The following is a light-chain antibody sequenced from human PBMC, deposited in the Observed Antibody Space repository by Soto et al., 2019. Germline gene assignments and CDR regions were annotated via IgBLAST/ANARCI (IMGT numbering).Light chain of an antibody. J-gene: IGLJ2*01. CDR3: SSYTSTNPLI. Sequence: QSALTQPASVSGSPGQSITISCTGPSSDVGSYNYVSWYQQNPGKAPKLIIHDVSNRPSGVSNRFSGSKSGNTASLTISGLQAEDEANYYCSSYTSTNPLIFGGGTKLTVL. V-gene: IGLV2-14*01. CDR2: DVS. CDR1: SSDVGSYNY.